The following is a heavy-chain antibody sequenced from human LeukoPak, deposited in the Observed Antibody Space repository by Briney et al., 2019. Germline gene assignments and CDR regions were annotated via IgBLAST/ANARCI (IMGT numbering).Heavy chain of an antibody. Sequence: GGSLRLSCAASVFTFMIYAMTWVRQSPGGGVEGVSLFSGSGDRTHYADSLKGRFTISRDISKNTVFLHMKSVRAEDTAVYYCAKSFQRESTKGVIGATNFYYWGQGSLVTVSS. CDR3: AKSFQRESTKGVIGATNFYY. CDR1: VFTFMIYA. CDR2: FSGSGDRT. D-gene: IGHD2-8*01. J-gene: IGHJ4*02. V-gene: IGHV3-23*01.